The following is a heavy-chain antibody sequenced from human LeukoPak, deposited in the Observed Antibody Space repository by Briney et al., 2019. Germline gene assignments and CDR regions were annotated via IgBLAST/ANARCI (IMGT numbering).Heavy chain of an antibody. CDR3: ARGYSSSWSRYYFDY. CDR1: GGSISSYY. J-gene: IGHJ4*02. Sequence: PSETLSLTCTVSGGSISSYYWSWIRQPAGKGLEWIGRIYTSESTNYNPSLKSRVTMSVDTSKNQFSLRLSSVTAAGTAVYYCARGYSSSWSRYYFDYWCQGTLVTVSS. V-gene: IGHV4-4*07. CDR2: IYTSEST. D-gene: IGHD6-13*01.